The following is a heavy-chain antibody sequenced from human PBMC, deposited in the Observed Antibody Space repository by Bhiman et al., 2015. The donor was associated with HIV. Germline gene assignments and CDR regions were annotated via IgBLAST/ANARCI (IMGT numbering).Heavy chain of an antibody. CDR2: IKQDGSEK. V-gene: IGHV3-7*05. CDR3: AREGNLRAEGYFDY. CDR1: GFTFSSYW. J-gene: IGHJ4*02. D-gene: IGHD2-2*01. Sequence: EVQLVESGGGLVQPGGSLRLSCAASGFTFSSYWMSWVRQAPGKGLEWVANIKQDGSEKYYVDSVKGRFTISRDNAKNSLYLQMNSLRAEDTAVYYCAREGNLRAEGYFDYWGQGTLVTVSS.